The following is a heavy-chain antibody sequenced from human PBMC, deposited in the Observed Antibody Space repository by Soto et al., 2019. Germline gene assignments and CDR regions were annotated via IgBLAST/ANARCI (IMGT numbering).Heavy chain of an antibody. J-gene: IGHJ6*02. CDR2: IWHDGSNK. Sequence: HPGGSLRLSCAASGFTFSSYGMHWVRQAPGKGLEWVAVIWHDGSNKYYADSVKGRFTISRDNSKNTLYLQMDSLRAEDTAVYYCARDRDTAMTYGMDVWGQGTTVTVSS. D-gene: IGHD5-18*01. CDR1: GFTFSSYG. V-gene: IGHV3-33*01. CDR3: ARDRDTAMTYGMDV.